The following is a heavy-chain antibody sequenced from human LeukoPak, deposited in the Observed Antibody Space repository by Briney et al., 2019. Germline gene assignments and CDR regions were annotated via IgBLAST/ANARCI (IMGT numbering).Heavy chain of an antibody. D-gene: IGHD3-22*01. V-gene: IGHV3-21*01. J-gene: IGHJ4*02. CDR3: ARGVKYYDSSGYSDY. Sequence: PGGSLRLSCAASGFTFSSYAMSWVRQAPGKGLEWVSSISSSSSYIYYADSVKGRFTISRDNAKNSLYLQMNSLRAEDTAVYYCARGVKYYDSSGYSDYWGQGTLVTVSS. CDR2: ISSSSSYI. CDR1: GFTFSSYA.